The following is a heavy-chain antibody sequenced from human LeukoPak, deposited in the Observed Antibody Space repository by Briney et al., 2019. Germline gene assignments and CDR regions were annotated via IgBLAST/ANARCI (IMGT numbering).Heavy chain of an antibody. Sequence: GGSLRLSCAASGFTFSSYWMHWVRQAPGKGLVWVPRINSDGSSTSYADSVKGRFTISRDNAKNTLYLQMNSLRAEDTAVYYCAREVSSSGYFDYWGQGTLVTVSS. CDR2: INSDGSST. D-gene: IGHD6-13*01. CDR3: AREVSSSGYFDY. J-gene: IGHJ4*02. V-gene: IGHV3-74*01. CDR1: GFTFSSYW.